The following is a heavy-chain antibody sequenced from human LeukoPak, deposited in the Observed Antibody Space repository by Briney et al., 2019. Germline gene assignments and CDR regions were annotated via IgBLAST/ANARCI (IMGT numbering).Heavy chain of an antibody. J-gene: IGHJ5*02. CDR3: AREEIGLRFLEWLLPNWFDP. Sequence: ASVTVSFTASVYTFTIYDINWVRQATGQGHEWMGWMNPNSGNTGYAQKFQGRVTMTRNTSISTAYMELSSLRSEDTAVYYCAREEIGLRFLEWLLPNWFDPWGQGTLVTVSS. CDR1: VYTFTIYD. V-gene: IGHV1-8*01. D-gene: IGHD3-3*01. CDR2: MNPNSGNT.